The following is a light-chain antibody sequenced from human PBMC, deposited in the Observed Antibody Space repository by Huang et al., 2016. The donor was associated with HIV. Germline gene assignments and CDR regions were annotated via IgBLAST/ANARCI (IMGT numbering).Light chain of an antibody. CDR1: QSVSSN. CDR3: QQYNSWPPLT. J-gene: IGKJ4*01. CDR2: AAS. V-gene: IGKV3-15*01. Sequence: EIVMTQSPATLSVSPGEGATLSCRASQSVSSNLAWYQQKVGQAPRLLIYAASTRATGIPARCSGSVSGTEFTLTISSLQSEDFAVYYCQQYNSWPPLTFGGGTKVEIK.